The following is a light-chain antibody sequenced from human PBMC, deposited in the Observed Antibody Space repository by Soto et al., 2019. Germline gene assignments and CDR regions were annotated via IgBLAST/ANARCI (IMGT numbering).Light chain of an antibody. CDR3: QQYGSSGT. V-gene: IGKV3-20*01. CDR2: DAS. Sequence: EIVLTQSPGTLSLTPGERATLSCRASQRVSNNYLAWYQQKPGQAPRLLIYDASNRATGIPDRFSGSGSGTDFTLTISRLEPEDFAVYYCQQYGSSGTFGQGTKVEIK. J-gene: IGKJ1*01. CDR1: QRVSNNY.